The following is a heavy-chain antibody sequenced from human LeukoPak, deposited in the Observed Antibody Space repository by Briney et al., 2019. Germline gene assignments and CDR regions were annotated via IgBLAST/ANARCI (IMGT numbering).Heavy chain of an antibody. CDR2: ISAYNGNT. Sequence: ASVKVSCKASGYIFTSYGISWVRQAPGQGLEWMGWISAYNGNTNYAQKLQGRVTMTTDTSTSTAYMELRSLRSDDTAVYYCARDGSSGWYSDGMDVWGQGTTVTVSS. J-gene: IGHJ6*02. CDR1: GYIFTSYG. D-gene: IGHD6-19*01. V-gene: IGHV1-18*01. CDR3: ARDGSSGWYSDGMDV.